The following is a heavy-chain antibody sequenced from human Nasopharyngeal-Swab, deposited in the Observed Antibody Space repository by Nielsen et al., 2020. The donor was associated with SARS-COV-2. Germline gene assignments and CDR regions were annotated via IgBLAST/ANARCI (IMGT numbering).Heavy chain of an antibody. V-gene: IGHV4-34*01. J-gene: IGHJ6*03. Sequence: REAPGKGLEWIAEINHSGSTNYNPSLRSRVTISVDTSKNQFPLRLTSVTAADTAVYYCARGLSGIVPAPILGLGPYYSYYYMDVWGKGTTVTVSS. D-gene: IGHD2-2*01. CDR2: INHSGST. CDR3: ARGLSGIVPAPILGLGPYYSYYYMDV.